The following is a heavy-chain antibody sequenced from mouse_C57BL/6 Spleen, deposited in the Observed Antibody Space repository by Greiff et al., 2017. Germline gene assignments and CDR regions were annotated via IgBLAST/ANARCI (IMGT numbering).Heavy chain of an antibody. CDR2: IYPGDGDT. Sequence: VQLQESGPELVKPGASVKISCKASGYAFRSSWLNWVKQRPGKGLEWIGRIYPGDGDTNYNGKFKGKATLTADKSSSTAYMQLSSLTSEDSAVYFCAREEGTWYFDVWGTGTTVTVSS. CDR3: AREEGTWYFDV. V-gene: IGHV1-82*01. CDR1: GYAFRSSW. J-gene: IGHJ1*03.